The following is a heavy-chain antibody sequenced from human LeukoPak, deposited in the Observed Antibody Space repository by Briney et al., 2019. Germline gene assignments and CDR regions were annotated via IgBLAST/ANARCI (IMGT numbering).Heavy chain of an antibody. CDR2: INPSGGST. CDR3: ASGAGSDFWSGYSNAFDI. J-gene: IGHJ3*02. D-gene: IGHD3-3*01. V-gene: IGHV1-46*01. Sequence: RASVKVSCKASGYTFTSYYMHWVRLAPGQGLEWMGIINPSGGSTSYAQKFQGRVTMTRDTSTSTVYMELSSLRSEDTAVYYCASGAGSDFWSGYSNAFDIWGQGTMVTVSS. CDR1: GYTFTSYY.